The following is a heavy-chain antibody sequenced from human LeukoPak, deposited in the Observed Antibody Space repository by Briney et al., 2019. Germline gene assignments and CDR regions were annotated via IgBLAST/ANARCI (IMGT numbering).Heavy chain of an antibody. D-gene: IGHD3-22*01. Sequence: ASETLSLTCTVSGGSISSYYWSWIRQPPGRGLEWIGYIYYSGTTNYNPSLKSRVTISVDMSKNQFSLKLSSVTAADTAVYYCARGESLVITDYWGQGTLVTVSS. V-gene: IGHV4-59*01. CDR2: IYYSGTT. CDR3: ARGESLVITDY. CDR1: GGSISSYY. J-gene: IGHJ4*02.